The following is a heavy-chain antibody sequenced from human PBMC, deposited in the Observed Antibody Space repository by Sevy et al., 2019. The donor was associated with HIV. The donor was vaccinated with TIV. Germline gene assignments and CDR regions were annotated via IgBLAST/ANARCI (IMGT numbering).Heavy chain of an antibody. CDR3: AADHLGELNYFQH. CDR2: ISGSGGST. D-gene: IGHD3-16*01. V-gene: IGHV3-23*01. J-gene: IGHJ1*01. Sequence: GGSLRLSCAASGFTFSSYAMCWGRQAPGGGREWGSAISGSGGSTYYAESLKSRFTISGDNSKKTLYLQMNSLRAEDAAVYYCAADHLGELNYFQHWGQGTLVTVSS. CDR1: GFTFSSYA.